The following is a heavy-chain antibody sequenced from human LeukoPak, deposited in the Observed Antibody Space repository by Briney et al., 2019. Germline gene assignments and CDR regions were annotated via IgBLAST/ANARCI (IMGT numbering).Heavy chain of an antibody. J-gene: IGHJ3*02. CDR2: ISSSSSYI. CDR1: GFTFSSYS. D-gene: IGHD1-26*01. V-gene: IGHV3-21*01. CDR3: ARTSGSYDDAFDI. Sequence: GGSLRLSCAASGFTFSSYSMNWVRQAPGKGLEWVSSISSSSSYIYYADSVKGRFTISRDNAKNSLYLQMNSLRAEDTAVYYCARTSGSYDDAFDIRGQGTVVTVSS.